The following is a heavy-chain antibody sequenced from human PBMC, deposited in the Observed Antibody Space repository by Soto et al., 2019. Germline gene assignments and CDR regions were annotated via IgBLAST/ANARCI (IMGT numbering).Heavy chain of an antibody. CDR3: ASTDIVVVVAATSEEQDMDV. D-gene: IGHD2-15*01. J-gene: IGHJ6*03. Sequence: GGSLRQSCASSEFTSSRDARSVVRQATGKGLEWDSAISGSGGSTYYADSVKGRFTISRDNSKNTQYLQMNSLRVEDKAVYYCASTDIVVVVAATSEEQDMDVWGKGTTVTVSS. CDR1: EFTSSRDA. V-gene: IGHV3-23*01. CDR2: ISGSGGST.